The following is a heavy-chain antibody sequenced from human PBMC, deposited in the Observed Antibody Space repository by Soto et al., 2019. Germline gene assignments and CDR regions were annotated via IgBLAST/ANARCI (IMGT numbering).Heavy chain of an antibody. D-gene: IGHD2-2*01. CDR2: ISAYNGNT. CDR3: ARSAYCSSTSCYVDYYYYYMDV. Sequence: ASVKVSCKASGYTFTSYGISWVRQAPGQGLEWMGWISAYNGNTNYAQKLQGRVTMTTDTSTSTAYMELRSLRSDDTAVYYCARSAYCSSTSCYVDYYYYYMDVWGKGTTVTVS. J-gene: IGHJ6*03. CDR1: GYTFTSYG. V-gene: IGHV1-18*01.